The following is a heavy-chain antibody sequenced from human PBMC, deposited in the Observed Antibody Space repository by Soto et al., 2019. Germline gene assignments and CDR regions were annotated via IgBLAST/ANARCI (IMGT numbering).Heavy chain of an antibody. CDR3: AREGVAPYYYYGMDV. J-gene: IGHJ6*02. CDR2: ISTYNRDT. D-gene: IGHD5-12*01. Sequence: QVQLVQSGAEVKKPGASVKVSCKASGYTFTRSGISWVRQAPGQGLEWMGWISTYNRDTNYAQTFQGRVTMTTDTSTSTVHMEVSSLRSDDTAVYYCAREGVAPYYYYGMDVWGQGTPVTVSS. CDR1: GYTFTRSG. V-gene: IGHV1-18*01.